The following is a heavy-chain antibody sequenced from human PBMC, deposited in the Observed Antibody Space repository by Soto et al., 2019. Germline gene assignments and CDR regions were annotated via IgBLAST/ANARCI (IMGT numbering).Heavy chain of an antibody. V-gene: IGHV1-2*02. J-gene: IGHJ3*01. CDR1: GYNFIAQN. CDR3: ARERHLNSPSDAFDL. Sequence: QVHLVQSGAEVKKPGASVKVSCMASGYNFIAQNIHWVRQAPGLGLEWMGKMNTNSGGSDYAQGFQGSVTVSRDPSISTVYMELTSLKSDDTAVYYGARERHLNSPSDAFDLWGQGTMVIVSS. CDR2: MNTNSGGS. D-gene: IGHD1-7*01.